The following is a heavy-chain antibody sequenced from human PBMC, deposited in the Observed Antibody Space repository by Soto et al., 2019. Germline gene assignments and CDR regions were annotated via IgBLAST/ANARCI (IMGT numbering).Heavy chain of an antibody. Sequence: QVQLQQWGAGLLKPSETLSLTCAVYGGSFSGYYWSWIRQPPGKGLEWIGEINHSGSTNYNPSLKSRVTISVDTSKNQFSLKLSSVTAADTAVYYCARVTIFGTGHYGMDVWGQGTTVTVSS. CDR2: INHSGST. D-gene: IGHD3-3*01. J-gene: IGHJ6*02. CDR1: GGSFSGYY. V-gene: IGHV4-34*01. CDR3: ARVTIFGTGHYGMDV.